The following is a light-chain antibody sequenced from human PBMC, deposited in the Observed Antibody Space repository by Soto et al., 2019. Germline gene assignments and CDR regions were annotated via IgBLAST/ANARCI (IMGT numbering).Light chain of an antibody. Sequence: QTVLTQPPSVSGAPGQRVTISCTGSSSDIGAGYDVHWYQHLPGTAPKIIIFGNSNRPSGVPGRFSGSKSGTSASLAITGLQAEDEADYHCPYYDRRLVGSAVFGHGTRVTV. CDR2: GNS. V-gene: IGLV1-40*01. CDR3: PYYDRRLVGSAV. J-gene: IGLJ1*01. CDR1: SSDIGAGYD.